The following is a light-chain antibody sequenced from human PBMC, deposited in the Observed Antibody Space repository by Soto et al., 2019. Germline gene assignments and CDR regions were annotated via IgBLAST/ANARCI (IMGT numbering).Light chain of an antibody. CDR2: DAS. CDR3: QQRSNWPLT. Sequence: EIVLTQSPATLSLSPGERAPLSCRACPCVSSYLAWYQQKPGQAPRLLIYDASNRATGIPARFSGSGSGTDFTLTISSLEPEDFAVYYCQQRSNWPLTFGGGTKVDIK. J-gene: IGKJ4*01. CDR1: PCVSSY. V-gene: IGKV3-11*01.